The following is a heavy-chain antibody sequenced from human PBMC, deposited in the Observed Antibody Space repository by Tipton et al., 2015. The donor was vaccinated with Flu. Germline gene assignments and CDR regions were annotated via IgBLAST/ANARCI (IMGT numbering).Heavy chain of an antibody. CDR3: ARGGEIISY. Sequence: GLVKPSETLSLTCTVSGYSISSGYYWGWIRQPPGKGLEWIGSIYHSGSTYYNPSLKSRVTISVDTSKNQFSLKLSPVTAADTAVYYCARGGEIISYWGQGTLVTVSS. V-gene: IGHV4-38-2*02. CDR1: GYSISSGYY. D-gene: IGHD3-10*01. CDR2: IYHSGST. J-gene: IGHJ4*02.